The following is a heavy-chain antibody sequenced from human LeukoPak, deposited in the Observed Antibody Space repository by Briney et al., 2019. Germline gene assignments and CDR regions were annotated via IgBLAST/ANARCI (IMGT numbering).Heavy chain of an antibody. Sequence: PGGSLRLSCAASGFTFSSYAMHWVRQAPGKGLEWVAVISYDGSNKYYADSVKGRFTISRDNSKNTLYLQMNSLRAEDTAVYYCARGALELFRGYYYYYMDVWGKGTTVTVSS. V-gene: IGHV3-30-3*01. CDR3: ARGALELFRGYYYYYMDV. J-gene: IGHJ6*03. CDR1: GFTFSSYA. CDR2: ISYDGSNK. D-gene: IGHD1-7*01.